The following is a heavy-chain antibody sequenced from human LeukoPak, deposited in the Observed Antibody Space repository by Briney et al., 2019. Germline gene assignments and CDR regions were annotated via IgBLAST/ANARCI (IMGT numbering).Heavy chain of an antibody. CDR2: ISYDGSNK. CDR3: ARDREYFAFDI. Sequence: GGSLRLSCAASGFTFSSYAMHWVRQAPGKGLEWVAVISYDGSNKYYADSVKGRFTISRDNSKNTLYPQMNGLRAEDTAVYYCARDREYFAFDIWGQGTMVTVSS. D-gene: IGHD2/OR15-2a*01. V-gene: IGHV3-30*04. CDR1: GFTFSSYA. J-gene: IGHJ3*02.